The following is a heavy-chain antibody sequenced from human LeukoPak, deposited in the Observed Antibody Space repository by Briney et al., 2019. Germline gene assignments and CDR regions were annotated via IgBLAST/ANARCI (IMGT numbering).Heavy chain of an antibody. CDR1: GFSFSSFA. CDR2: ISTGGGRT. CDR3: AKEIPFGFWRGHPGYAFDI. Sequence: RTGGSLRLSCAASGFSFSSFAMSWVRQAPGKGLEWVSAISTGGGRTWYADSVEGRFTISRDNSKNTLYLQMNSLRAEDTAVYYFAKEIPFGFWRGHPGYAFDILGQGTMVTVSS. J-gene: IGHJ3*02. D-gene: IGHD3-3*01. V-gene: IGHV3-23*01.